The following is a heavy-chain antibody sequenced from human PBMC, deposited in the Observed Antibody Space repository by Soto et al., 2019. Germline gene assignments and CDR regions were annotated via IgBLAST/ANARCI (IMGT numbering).Heavy chain of an antibody. D-gene: IGHD6-6*01. CDR1: GGTFSSYA. V-gene: IGHV1-69*01. CDR3: ARDRREQLVHPGGMDV. Sequence: QVQLVQSGAEVKKPGSSVKVSCKASGGTFSSYAISWVRQAPGQGLEWMGGIIPIFGTANYAQKFQGRVTIIADESTRTAYMELSSLRSEDTAVYYCARDRREQLVHPGGMDVWGQGTTVTVSS. J-gene: IGHJ6*02. CDR2: IIPIFGTA.